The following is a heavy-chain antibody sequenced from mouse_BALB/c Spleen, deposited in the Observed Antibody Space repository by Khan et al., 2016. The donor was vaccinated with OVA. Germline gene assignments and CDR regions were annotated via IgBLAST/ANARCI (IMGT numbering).Heavy chain of an antibody. D-gene: IGHD4-1*01. CDR3: ARANWAWFAY. CDR1: GFSFSSFG. J-gene: IGHJ3*01. Sequence: EVELVESGGGLVQPGGSRKLSCVASGFSFSSFGMHWVRQAPEKGLEWVAYISSDSNTIYYVDTVKGRFTISRDNPKNTLFLQMTSLRSEDTAMYYCARANWAWFAYWGQGTLVTVSA. CDR2: ISSDSNTI. V-gene: IGHV5-17*02.